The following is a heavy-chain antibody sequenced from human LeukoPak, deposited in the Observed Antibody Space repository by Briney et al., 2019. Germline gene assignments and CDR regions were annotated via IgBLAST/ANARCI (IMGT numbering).Heavy chain of an antibody. CDR1: GGTFSSYA. Sequence: EASVKVSCKASGGTFSSYAISWVRQAPGQGLEWMGGIIPIFGTANYAQKFQGRVTITADESTSTAYMELSSLRSEDTAVYYCAREGGGHHYYDSSGYYDGGRNGMDVWGQGTTVTVSS. J-gene: IGHJ6*02. D-gene: IGHD3-22*01. CDR3: AREGGGHHYYDSSGYYDGGRNGMDV. CDR2: IIPIFGTA. V-gene: IGHV1-69*13.